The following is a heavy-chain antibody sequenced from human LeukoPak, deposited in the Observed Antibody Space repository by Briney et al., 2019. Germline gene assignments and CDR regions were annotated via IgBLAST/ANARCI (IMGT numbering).Heavy chain of an antibody. Sequence: GGSLRLSCAVSGFTFSSYGMHWVRQAPGKGLEWVAVISNDGSKKYYADSVKGRFTVSRDNSKNTLSLQVSSLRAEDTAVYYCARGRERTKNFDYWGQGTLVTVSS. V-gene: IGHV3-30*03. CDR3: ARGRERTKNFDY. D-gene: IGHD1-26*01. J-gene: IGHJ4*02. CDR1: GFTFSSYG. CDR2: ISNDGSKK.